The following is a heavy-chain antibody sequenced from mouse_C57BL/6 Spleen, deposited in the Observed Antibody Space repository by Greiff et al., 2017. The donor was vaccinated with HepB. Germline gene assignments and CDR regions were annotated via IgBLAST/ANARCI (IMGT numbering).Heavy chain of an antibody. J-gene: IGHJ4*01. CDR3: ARHGDYDYGRNAMDY. D-gene: IGHD2-4*01. Sequence: EVKVEESGGGLVKPGGSLKLSCAASGFTFSSYTMSWVRQTPEKRLEWVATISGGGGNTYYPDSVKGRFTISRDNAKNTLYLQMSSLRSEDTALYYCARHGDYDYGRNAMDYWGQGTSVTVSS. CDR2: ISGGGGNT. V-gene: IGHV5-9*01. CDR1: GFTFSSYT.